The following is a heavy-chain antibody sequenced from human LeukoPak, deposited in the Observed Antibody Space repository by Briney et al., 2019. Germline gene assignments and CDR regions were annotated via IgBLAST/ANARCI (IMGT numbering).Heavy chain of an antibody. Sequence: ASVTVSCKASGGTFSSYAISWVRQAPGQGLEWMGGIIPIFGTANYAQKFQGRVTITADESTSTAYMELSSLRSEDTAVYYCASTTSEYDFWSGYSHDYYYYYGMDVWGQGTTVTVSS. J-gene: IGHJ6*02. CDR3: ASTTSEYDFWSGYSHDYYYYYGMDV. D-gene: IGHD3-3*01. V-gene: IGHV1-69*13. CDR1: GGTFSSYA. CDR2: IIPIFGTA.